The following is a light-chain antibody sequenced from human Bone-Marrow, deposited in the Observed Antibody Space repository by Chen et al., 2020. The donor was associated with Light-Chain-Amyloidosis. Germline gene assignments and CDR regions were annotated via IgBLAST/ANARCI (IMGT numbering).Light chain of an antibody. Sequence: FVFSQSQASLAVSPGERATINCKSSHNVLYNSANKSYLALYQQKPGQPTKLFIFLTSIRASGVPDRFSGSGSEADFNQTISGLQAEDVAVYDCQQYHSAPPTWTFGQGTKVEIK. J-gene: IGKJ1*01. CDR2: LTS. CDR3: QQYHSAPPTWT. CDR1: HNVLYNSANKSY. V-gene: IGKV4-1*01.